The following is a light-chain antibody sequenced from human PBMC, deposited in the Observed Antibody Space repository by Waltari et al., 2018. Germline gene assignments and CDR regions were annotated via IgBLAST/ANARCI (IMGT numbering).Light chain of an antibody. Sequence: QSALTQPASVSGSPGQSLTISCAGTIRDIGTYNFVAWYQQVPGKVPKLIIFDVGTRPSGVSNRFSGSKSDNTASLTISGLLAEDEADYYCASYTTAYTWVFGGGTRLTVL. CDR3: ASYTTAYTWV. CDR2: DVG. J-gene: IGLJ3*02. V-gene: IGLV2-14*03. CDR1: IRDIGTYNF.